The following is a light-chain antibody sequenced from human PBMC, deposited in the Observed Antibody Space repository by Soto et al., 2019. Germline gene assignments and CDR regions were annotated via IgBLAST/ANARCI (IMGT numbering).Light chain of an antibody. J-gene: IGKJ1*01. V-gene: IGKV1-5*03. CDR1: QSIRSW. CDR2: KAS. Sequence: DIPMTQSPSTLSASVGDRVTITCRASQSIRSWLAWYQQKPGKAPKVLIYKASSLESVVPSRFSGSGSGTEFTLTISSLQPDDFATYYCQQYNSYWTFGQGTKVEIK. CDR3: QQYNSYWT.